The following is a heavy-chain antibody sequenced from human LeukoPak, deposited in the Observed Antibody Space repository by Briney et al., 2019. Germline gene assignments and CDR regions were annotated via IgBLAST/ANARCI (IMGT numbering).Heavy chain of an antibody. D-gene: IGHD2-2*01. J-gene: IGHJ4*02. CDR1: GFTFSSYA. CDR3: AREPGSTSCCYFDY. CDR2: ISYDGSNK. V-gene: IGHV3-30-3*01. Sequence: QPGGSLRLSCAASGFTFSSYAMHWVRQAPGKGLEWVAVISYDGSNKYYADSVKGRFTISRDNSKNTLYLQMNSLRAEDTAVYYCAREPGSTSCCYFDYWGQGTLVTVSS.